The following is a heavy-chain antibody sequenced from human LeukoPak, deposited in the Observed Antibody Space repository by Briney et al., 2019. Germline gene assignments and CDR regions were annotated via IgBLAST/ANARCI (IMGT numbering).Heavy chain of an antibody. Sequence: GGSLRLSCAASGFTFSSYAMNWVRQAPGKGLEWLSSITASGENTYYAGSVKGRFTISRDNSKNTFYLQMNSLRAEDTAVYYCARAMAVIYSYGKQDYWGQGTLVTVSS. CDR2: ITASGENT. J-gene: IGHJ4*02. D-gene: IGHD5-18*01. CDR1: GFTFSSYA. CDR3: ARAMAVIYSYGKQDY. V-gene: IGHV3-23*01.